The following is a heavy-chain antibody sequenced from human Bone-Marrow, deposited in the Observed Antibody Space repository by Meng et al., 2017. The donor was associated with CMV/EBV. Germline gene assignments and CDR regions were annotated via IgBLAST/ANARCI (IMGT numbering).Heavy chain of an antibody. CDR2: ISDSGSYI. Sequence: GGSLRLSCAASGFTFSTSNMNWVRQAPGKGLEWVSLISDSGSYIYYADSVKGRFTISRDNSKNTLYLQMNSLRAEDTAVYYCARGVHSSGWYGMDVWGPGTTVTVSS. J-gene: IGHJ6*02. V-gene: IGHV3-21*01. CDR3: ARGVHSSGWYGMDV. D-gene: IGHD6-19*01. CDR1: GFTFSTSN.